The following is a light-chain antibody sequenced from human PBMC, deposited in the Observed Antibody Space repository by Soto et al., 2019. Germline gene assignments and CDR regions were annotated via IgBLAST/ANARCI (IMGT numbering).Light chain of an antibody. CDR1: MRDVGAYNL. Sequence: QSVLTQPASVSGSPGQSITISCAGTMRDVGAYNLVSWYQQHPGRAPQLIIYEVRNRPSGISFRFSGSKSGNTASRTISGLQAEDEADYYCSSYTSKSSLIFGGGTKVTVL. CDR3: SSYTSKSSLI. V-gene: IGLV2-14*01. CDR2: EVR. J-gene: IGLJ2*01.